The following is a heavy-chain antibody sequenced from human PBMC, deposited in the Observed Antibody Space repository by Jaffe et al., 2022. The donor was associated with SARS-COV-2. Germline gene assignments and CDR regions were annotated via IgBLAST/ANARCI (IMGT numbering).Heavy chain of an antibody. CDR2: ISSSSSYI. V-gene: IGHV3-21*01. J-gene: IGHJ3*02. CDR1: GFTFSSYS. D-gene: IGHD2-15*01. CDR3: ARDGGAVVVRAFDI. Sequence: EVQLVESGGGLVKPGGSLRLSCAASGFTFSSYSMNWVRQAPGKGLEWVSSISSSSSYIYYADSVKGRFTISRDNAKNSLYLQMNSLRAEDTAVYYCARDGGAVVVRAFDIWGQGTMVTVSS.